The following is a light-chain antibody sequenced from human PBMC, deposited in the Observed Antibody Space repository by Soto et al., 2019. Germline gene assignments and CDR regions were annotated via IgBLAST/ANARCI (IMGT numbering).Light chain of an antibody. CDR3: QQYNNWPPLT. V-gene: IGKV3-15*01. CDR1: QSVSSN. Sequence: EIVMTQSPATLSVSPGERATLSCRASQSVSSNLAWYQQKPGQAPRLRIYGASTRATGNPARFSGSGSGTEFTLTISSLQSEDFAVYYCQQYNNWPPLTFGGGTKVEIK. CDR2: GAS. J-gene: IGKJ4*01.